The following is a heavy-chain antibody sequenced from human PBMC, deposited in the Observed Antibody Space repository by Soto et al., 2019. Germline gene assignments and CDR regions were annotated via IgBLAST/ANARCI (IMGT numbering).Heavy chain of an antibody. CDR1: GGSISSYY. V-gene: IGHV4-59*01. J-gene: IGHJ5*02. D-gene: IGHD3-3*01. Sequence: PSETLSLTCTVSGGSISSYYWSWIRQPPGKGLEWIGYIYYSGSTNYNPSLKSRVTISVDTSKNQFSLKLSSVTAADTAVYYCARGVKGITIFGVVIIPRFDPWGQGTLVTVS. CDR2: IYYSGST. CDR3: ARGVKGITIFGVVIIPRFDP.